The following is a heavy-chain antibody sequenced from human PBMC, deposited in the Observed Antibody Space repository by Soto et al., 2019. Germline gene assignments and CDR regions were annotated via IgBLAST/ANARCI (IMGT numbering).Heavy chain of an antibody. D-gene: IGHD3-22*01. J-gene: IGHJ4*02. CDR1: GGSISSYY. CDR3: AGTYDYDSSGYYHGY. Sequence: SQTLSLTCTVSGGSISSYYWSCIRQPTGKGLEWIGYIYYTGSTNYNPSRKSRVTISVDTSKNQFSLKLSAVTAADTAVYYCAGTYDYDSSGYYHGYGGQGTLVTVSS. V-gene: IGHV4-59*01. CDR2: IYYTGST.